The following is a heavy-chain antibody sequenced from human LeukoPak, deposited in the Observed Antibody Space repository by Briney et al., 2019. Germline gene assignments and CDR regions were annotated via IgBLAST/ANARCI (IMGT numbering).Heavy chain of an antibody. D-gene: IGHD1-14*01. Sequence: GGSLRLSCAASGFVFSTYWMTWVRQVPGKGLEWVANINLDGTEEHYVDSSLKGRFTISRHNSKNTLFLQMDSLRTEDTAIYYCANRMTFGGQGTLVTVSS. CDR3: ANRMTF. V-gene: IGHV3-7*03. J-gene: IGHJ4*02. CDR2: INLDGTEE. CDR1: GFVFSTYW.